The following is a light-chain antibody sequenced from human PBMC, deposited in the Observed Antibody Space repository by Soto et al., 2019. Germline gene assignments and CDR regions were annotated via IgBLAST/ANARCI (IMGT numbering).Light chain of an antibody. CDR2: DGS. J-gene: IGLJ1*01. V-gene: IGLV2-23*01. CDR1: SSDVGNYNF. CDR3: CSYAITNTYV. Sequence: QSALTQPASVSGSPGQSITISCTGNSSDVGNYNFVSWYQHHPGRAPNLLIYDGSQRPSGVSNRFSGSKSGDTASLTISGLQAEDEADYYCCSYAITNTYVFGTGTKVTVL.